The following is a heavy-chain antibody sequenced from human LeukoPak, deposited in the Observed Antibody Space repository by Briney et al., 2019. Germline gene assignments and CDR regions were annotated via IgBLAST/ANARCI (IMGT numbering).Heavy chain of an antibody. D-gene: IGHD1-1*01. J-gene: IGHJ4*03. Sequence: SETLSLTCAVYGGSFSAYYWSWIRQSPGKGLEWIAEINHRGDTNCNPSVKSRVSISVDTSKNQFSLKVTSLTAADTAVYYCARGPTISETGYFDYWGQGTLVTVSS. CDR2: INHRGDT. V-gene: IGHV4-34*01. CDR1: GGSFSAYY. CDR3: ARGPTISETGYFDY.